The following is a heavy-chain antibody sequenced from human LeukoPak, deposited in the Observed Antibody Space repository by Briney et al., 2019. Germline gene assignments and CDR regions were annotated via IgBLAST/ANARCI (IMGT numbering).Heavy chain of an antibody. D-gene: IGHD3-10*01. Sequence: ASETLSLTCTVSGDSISNFYWSWTRQPAGKGLEWIGRIHINGDTNYNPSLESRVTISVDTSKNQFSLNLTSVTAADTAVYYCARFTPQGYGWGGYNRFDPWGQGNLVTVSS. V-gene: IGHV4-4*07. CDR2: IHINGDT. CDR1: GDSISNFY. J-gene: IGHJ5*02. CDR3: ARFTPQGYGWGGYNRFDP.